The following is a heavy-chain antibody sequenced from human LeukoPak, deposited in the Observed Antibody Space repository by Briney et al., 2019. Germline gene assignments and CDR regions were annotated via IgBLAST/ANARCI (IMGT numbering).Heavy chain of an antibody. J-gene: IGHJ4*02. V-gene: IGHV3-15*01. CDR2: IKNKADGGTT. D-gene: IGHD3-16*01. Sequence: SGGSLRLSCAASGFTFSNAWMSWARQAPGKGLEWVGRIKNKADGGTTDYTVPVKGRFTISRDDAKNTLYLQMDSLISEDTAIYYCVWHYFDYWGQGALVTVSS. CDR1: GFTFSNAW. CDR3: VWHYFDY.